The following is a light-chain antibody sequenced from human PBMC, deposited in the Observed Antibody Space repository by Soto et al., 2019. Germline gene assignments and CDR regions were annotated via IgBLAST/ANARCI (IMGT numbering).Light chain of an antibody. CDR2: KAS. CDR1: QNINTY. Sequence: DIKMTQSPYSLSAAVGDRVTMACRASQNINTYLNWYQKKTGKAPKLLIYKASTLKSGVPSRLSGSGYGTELTITISSMQTDDFETYYCQHYNSYSEAFGQGTKVDIK. J-gene: IGKJ1*01. CDR3: QHYNSYSEA. V-gene: IGKV1-5*03.